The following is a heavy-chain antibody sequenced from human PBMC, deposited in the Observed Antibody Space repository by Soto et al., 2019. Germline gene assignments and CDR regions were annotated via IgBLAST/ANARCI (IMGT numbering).Heavy chain of an antibody. D-gene: IGHD6-19*01. J-gene: IGHJ6*02. CDR3: AKEKGPRKGWYDSIHSGIAG. Sequence: QVQLVESGGGVVQPGRSLRLSCAASGFTFSSYGMHWVRQAPGKGLEWVAVISYDGSNKYYADSVKGRFTISRDNSKNTMYLQTNSLRGEDRAVYYCAKEKGPRKGWYDSIHSGIAGCGQGTTVTVSS. V-gene: IGHV3-30*18. CDR2: ISYDGSNK. CDR1: GFTFSSYG.